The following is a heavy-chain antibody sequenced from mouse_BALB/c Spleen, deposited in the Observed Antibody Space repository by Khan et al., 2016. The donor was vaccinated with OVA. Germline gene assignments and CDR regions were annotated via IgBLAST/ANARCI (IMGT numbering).Heavy chain of an antibody. CDR3: GRIYGGECDY. CDR1: GYSITSDYA. CDR2: ISYSGNT. D-gene: IGHD1-1*01. V-gene: IGHV3-2*02. Sequence: EVELVESGPGLVKPSQSLSLTCTVTGYSITSDYAWNWIRQFPGNKLEWMGFISYSGNTKYNPSLKSRISITRDTSRNQFFLQLKSGTMEDTATDYCGRIYGGECDYWGGGACL. J-gene: IGHJ2*02.